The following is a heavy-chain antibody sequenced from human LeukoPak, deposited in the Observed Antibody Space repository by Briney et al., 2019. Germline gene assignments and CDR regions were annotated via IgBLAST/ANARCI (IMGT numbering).Heavy chain of an antibody. CDR3: ARDLTAAGSH. J-gene: IGHJ4*02. D-gene: IGHD6-13*01. V-gene: IGHV1-18*01. Sequence: ASVKVSCKASGYTFTSYGISWVRQAPGQGLEWMGWISPYNGNTKYPQKFQGRVTMTTDTSTSTTYMELRSLRLDDTAVYYCARDLTAAGSHWGQGTLVTVSS. CDR1: GYTFTSYG. CDR2: ISPYNGNT.